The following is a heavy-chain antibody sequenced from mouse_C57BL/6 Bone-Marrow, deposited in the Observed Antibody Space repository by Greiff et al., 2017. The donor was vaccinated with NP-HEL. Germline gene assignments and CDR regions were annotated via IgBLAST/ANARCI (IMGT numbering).Heavy chain of an antibody. CDR2: IWSGGST. Sequence: VQLQQSGPGLVQPSQSLSITCTVSGFSLTSYGVHWVRQSPGKGLEWLGVIWSGGSTAYNAAFISRLSISKDNSKSQVFFKMNSLQADDTAIYYCARGAYWGQGTLVTVSA. V-gene: IGHV2-2*01. CDR3: ARGAY. CDR1: GFSLTSYG. J-gene: IGHJ3*01.